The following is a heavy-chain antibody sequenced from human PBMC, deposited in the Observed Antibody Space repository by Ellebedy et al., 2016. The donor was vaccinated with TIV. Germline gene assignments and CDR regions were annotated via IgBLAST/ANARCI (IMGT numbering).Heavy chain of an antibody. V-gene: IGHV4-61*08. J-gene: IGHJ4*02. Sequence: GSLRLSCTVSGGSVRSGDYYWSWVRQTPGRGLEWIGYIYYIGSTNYNPSLESRVTISVDTSKNQFSLKLTSVTAEDTAVYFCARVRWGRDVIDYWGQGTLVTVSS. CDR3: ARVRWGRDVIDY. CDR2: IYYIGST. CDR1: GGSVRSGDYY. D-gene: IGHD3-16*01.